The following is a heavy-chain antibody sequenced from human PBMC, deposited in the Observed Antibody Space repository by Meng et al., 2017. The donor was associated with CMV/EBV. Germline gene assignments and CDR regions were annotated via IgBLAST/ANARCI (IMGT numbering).Heavy chain of an antibody. Sequence: GESLKISCTASGFTFGDYAMSWVRQAPGKGLEWVGFIRSKAYGGTTEYAASVKGRFTISRDDSKSIAYLQMNSLKTEDTAVYYCTRRGATTYFDYWGQGTLVTVSS. J-gene: IGHJ4*02. V-gene: IGHV3-49*04. CDR2: IRSKAYGGTT. CDR3: TRRGATTYFDY. D-gene: IGHD1-26*01. CDR1: GFTFGDYA.